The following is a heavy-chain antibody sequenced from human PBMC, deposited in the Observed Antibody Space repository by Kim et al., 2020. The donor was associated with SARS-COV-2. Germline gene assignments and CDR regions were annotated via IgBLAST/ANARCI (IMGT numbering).Heavy chain of an antibody. CDR2: IYYSGST. D-gene: IGHD1-26*01. CDR1: GGSVSSYF. Sequence: SETLSLTCTVSGGSVSSYFWSWIRQPPGKGLEWIGYIYYSGSTNYNPSLKSRVTISVDTSKNQFSLKLSSVTAADTAVYYCARGVVGATYGDWWFDPWGQGTLVTVSS. J-gene: IGHJ5*02. V-gene: IGHV4-59*02. CDR3: ARGVVGATYGDWWFDP.